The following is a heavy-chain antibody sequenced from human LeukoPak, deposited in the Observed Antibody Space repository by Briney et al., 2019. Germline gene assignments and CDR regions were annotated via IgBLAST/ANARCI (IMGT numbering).Heavy chain of an antibody. CDR1: GGSFSTYY. CDR2: IDSSGTT. V-gene: IGHV4-4*07. D-gene: IGHD3-10*01. Sequence: SETLSLTCTVSGGSFSTYYWSWIRQPAGKGLEWIGHIDSSGTTNYNPSLKSRVTMSTDTSKNQFSLKLRSVTAADTATYYCARDAKYYYGSRTFFFYEYWGQGTRLTVSS. J-gene: IGHJ4*02. CDR3: ARDAKYYYGSRTFFFYEY.